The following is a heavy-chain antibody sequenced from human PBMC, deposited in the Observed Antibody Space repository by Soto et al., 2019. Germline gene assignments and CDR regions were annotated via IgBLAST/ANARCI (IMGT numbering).Heavy chain of an antibody. V-gene: IGHV4-4*07. CDR1: GGSINTFY. J-gene: IGHJ4*02. CDR3: PREGSYGAYNFAHGIQLWSFDF. CDR2: IFSSGST. Sequence: AETLSLTFTVSGGSINTFYRSWVRQPSGKGLEWIGRIFSSGSTSFNPSLESRVAMSVDTSKNHFSLNLSSVTAADMAVYYCPREGSYGAYNFAHGIQLWSFDFWGQGALVTDSS. D-gene: IGHD5-18*01.